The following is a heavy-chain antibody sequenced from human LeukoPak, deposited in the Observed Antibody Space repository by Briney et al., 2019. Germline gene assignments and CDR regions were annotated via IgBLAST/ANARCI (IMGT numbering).Heavy chain of an antibody. CDR3: ARDRSLAVAGTKDYYYYYMDV. D-gene: IGHD6-19*01. V-gene: IGHV3-23*01. J-gene: IGHJ6*03. CDR1: GFTFSSFA. CDR2: ISGRDGST. Sequence: GGSLRLSCAASGFTFSSFAMSWVRQAPGKGLEWVSGISGRDGSTYYADSVKGRFTISRDNSKNTLYLQMNSLRAEDTAVYYCARDRSLAVAGTKDYYYYYMDVWGKGTTVTVSS.